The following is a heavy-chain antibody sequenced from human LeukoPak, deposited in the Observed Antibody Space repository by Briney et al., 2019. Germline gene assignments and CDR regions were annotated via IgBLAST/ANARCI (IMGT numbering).Heavy chain of an antibody. CDR1: GGSFSGYY. J-gene: IGHJ2*01. CDR3: ASRPNWNYGWYFDL. V-gene: IGHV4-34*01. Sequence: PSETLSLTCAVFGGSFSGYYWSWIRQPPGKGLEWLGEINHSGSTNYNPSLKSRVTISVDTSKNQFSLKLNSVTAADTAVYYCASRPNWNYGWYFDLWGRGTLVTVSS. CDR2: INHSGST. D-gene: IGHD1-7*01.